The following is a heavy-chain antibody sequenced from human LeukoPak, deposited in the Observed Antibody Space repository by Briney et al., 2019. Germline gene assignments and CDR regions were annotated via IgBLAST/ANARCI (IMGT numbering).Heavy chain of an antibody. Sequence: SETLSLTCTVSGGSISSYYWSWIRQPPGKGLEWIGYIYYSGSTNYNPSLKSRVTISVDTSKNQFSLKLSSVTAADTAAYYCARGYSYGLNFGYWGQGTLVTVSS. CDR3: ARGYSYGLNFGY. CDR1: GGSISSYY. D-gene: IGHD5-18*01. J-gene: IGHJ4*02. CDR2: IYYSGST. V-gene: IGHV4-59*01.